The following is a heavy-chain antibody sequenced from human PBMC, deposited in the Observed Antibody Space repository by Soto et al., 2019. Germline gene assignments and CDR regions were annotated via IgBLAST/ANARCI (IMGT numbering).Heavy chain of an antibody. Sequence: SLRLSWAASGVTCGDYGRNCVRQAPGKGLEWASYISSSGSTIYADSVKGRFTISRDNAKNSLYLQMNSLRDEDTAVYFRARDYREPAVDVWGQGPTVTVSS. D-gene: IGHD1-26*01. CDR3: ARDYREPAVDV. CDR2: ISSSGSTI. V-gene: IGHV3-48*02. J-gene: IGHJ6*02. CDR1: GVTCGDYG.